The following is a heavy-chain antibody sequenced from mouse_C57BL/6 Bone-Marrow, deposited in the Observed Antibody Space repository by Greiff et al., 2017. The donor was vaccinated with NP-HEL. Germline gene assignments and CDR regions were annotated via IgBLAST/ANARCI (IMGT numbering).Heavy chain of an antibody. CDR3: AREGSSYPDY. V-gene: IGHV1-82*01. D-gene: IGHD1-1*01. CDR2: IYPGDGDT. CDR1: GYAFSSSW. J-gene: IGHJ2*01. Sequence: VQLQQSGPELVKPGASVKISCKASGYAFSSSWMNWVKQRPGKGLEWIGRIYPGDGDTNYNGKFKGKATLTADKSSSTAYMQLSSLTSEDSAVYFCAREGSSYPDYWGQGTTLTVSS.